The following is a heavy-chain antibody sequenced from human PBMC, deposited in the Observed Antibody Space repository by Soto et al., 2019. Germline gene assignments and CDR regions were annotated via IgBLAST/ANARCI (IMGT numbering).Heavy chain of an antibody. V-gene: IGHV1-3*01. D-gene: IGHD3-10*01. J-gene: IGHJ5*02. Sequence: GESLKISCKASGYTFTSYAMHWVRQAPGQRLEWMGWINAGNGNTKYSQKFQGRVTITRDTSASTAYMELSSLRSEDTAVYICARDSAFDPWGQGTLVTVSS. CDR3: ARDSAFDP. CDR1: GYTFTSYA. CDR2: INAGNGNT.